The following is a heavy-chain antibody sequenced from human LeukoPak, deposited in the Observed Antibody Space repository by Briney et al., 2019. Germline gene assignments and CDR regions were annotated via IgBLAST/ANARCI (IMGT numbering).Heavy chain of an antibody. CDR3: AKDRGDCSSTSCYFNWFDP. CDR2: TVGGGSPNT. V-gene: IGHV3-23*01. CDR1: GFYFANYA. J-gene: IGHJ5*02. D-gene: IGHD2-2*01. Sequence: PGGSLRLSCAASGFYFANYAMSWVRQAPGKGLEWVSATVGGGSPNTYHADSVKGRFTISRDNSKNTLFLQMNSLRAEDTAVYYCAKDRGDCSSTSCYFNWFDPWGQGTLVTVSS.